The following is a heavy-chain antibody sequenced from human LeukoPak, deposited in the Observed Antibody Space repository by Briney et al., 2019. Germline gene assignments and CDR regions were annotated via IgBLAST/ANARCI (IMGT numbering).Heavy chain of an antibody. CDR1: GGSISSYY. V-gene: IGHV4-59*01. D-gene: IGHD5-24*01. CDR2: IYYSGST. CDR3: ARGDGYNPSGGAFDI. Sequence: SETLSLTCTVSGGSISSYYWSWIRQPPGKGLEWIGYIYYSGSTNYNPSLKSRVTISVDTSKNQFSLKLSSVTAADTAVYYCARGDGYNPSGGAFDIWGQGTMVTVSS. J-gene: IGHJ3*02.